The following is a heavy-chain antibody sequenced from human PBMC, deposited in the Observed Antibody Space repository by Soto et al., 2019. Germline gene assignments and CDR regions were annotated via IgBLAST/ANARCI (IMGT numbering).Heavy chain of an antibody. CDR2: INAGNGNT. Sequence: ASVKVSCKASGYTFTRYSMHWVRQAPGQRLEWMGWINAGNGNTKYSQKFQGRVTITRDTSASTAYMELSSLRSEDTAVYYCARSQIPRNGMDVWGQGTTVTVSS. CDR3: ARSQIPRNGMDV. J-gene: IGHJ6*02. D-gene: IGHD1-26*01. CDR1: GYTFTRYS. V-gene: IGHV1-3*01.